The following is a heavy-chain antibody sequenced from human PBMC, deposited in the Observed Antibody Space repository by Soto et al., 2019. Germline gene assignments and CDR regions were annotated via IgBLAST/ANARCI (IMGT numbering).Heavy chain of an antibody. CDR1: GGSISSYY. Sequence: QVQLQESGPGLVKPSETLSLSCTVSGGSISSYYWSWFRQSPGKRMEWSGYVHHSWGSSYNPSPHSPVAISLATSKSQFSLKATSVTATDTAVYYCARQGFGPLHGLVDVWGQGTTVTVSS. V-gene: IGHV4-59*08. D-gene: IGHD3-10*01. CDR2: VHHSWGS. J-gene: IGHJ6*02. CDR3: ARQGFGPLHGLVDV.